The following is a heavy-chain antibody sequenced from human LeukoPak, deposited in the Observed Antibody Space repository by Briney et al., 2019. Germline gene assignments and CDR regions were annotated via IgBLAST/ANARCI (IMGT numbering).Heavy chain of an antibody. CDR3: ASCLNYGSGRIYYLDV. CDR2: FDPEDGEK. J-gene: IGHJ6*04. V-gene: IGHV1-24*01. D-gene: IGHD3-10*01. CDR1: GYILTELS. Sequence: VASVKVSCKVSGYILTELSVHWVRQAPGKGLEWMGGFDPEDGEKIYAQKFQGRVIMTEDTSTDTAYMELSSLRSEDTAVYYCASCLNYGSGRIYYLDVWGKGTTVTVSS.